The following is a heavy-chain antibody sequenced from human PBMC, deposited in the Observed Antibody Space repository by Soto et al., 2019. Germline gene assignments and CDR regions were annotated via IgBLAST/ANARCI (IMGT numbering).Heavy chain of an antibody. CDR2: ISSSSSYI. D-gene: IGHD4-4*01. CDR3: ARVVYSPYYSYYGMDV. J-gene: IGHJ6*02. V-gene: IGHV3-21*01. CDR1: GFTFSSYS. Sequence: PGGSLRLSCAASGFTFSSYSMNWVRQAPGKGLEWVSSISSSSSYIYYADSVKCRFTISRDNAKNSLYLQMNSLRAEDTAVYYCARVVYSPYYSYYGMDVWGQGTTVTVSS.